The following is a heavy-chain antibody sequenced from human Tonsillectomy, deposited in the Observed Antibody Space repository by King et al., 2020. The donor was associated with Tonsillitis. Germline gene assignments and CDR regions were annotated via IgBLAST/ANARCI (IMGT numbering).Heavy chain of an antibody. CDR3: ARXXXLYEXXY. V-gene: IGHV4-31*03. CDR1: GGSITDGGYY. D-gene: IGHD5/OR15-5a*01. Sequence: QLQESGPGLVKPSQTLSLTCTVSGGSITDGGYYWSWIRQPPGKGLEWIGYIYYTGSTDYNPSLKSRVTISSETSKNHFSLKLRSVTAADPAVYYCARXXXLYEXXYWXPXTLVTVXX. J-gene: IGHJ4*01. CDR2: IYYTGST.